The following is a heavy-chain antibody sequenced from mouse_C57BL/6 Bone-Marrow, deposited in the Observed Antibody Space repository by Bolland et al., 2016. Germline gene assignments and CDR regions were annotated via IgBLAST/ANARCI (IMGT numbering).Heavy chain of an antibody. J-gene: IGHJ4*01. CDR2: YSGST. CDR3: ARTMMDY. V-gene: IGHV3-1*01. Sequence: YSGSTNYNPSLKSRISITHDTSKNHFFLKLNSVTTEDTATYYCARTMMDYWGQGTS.